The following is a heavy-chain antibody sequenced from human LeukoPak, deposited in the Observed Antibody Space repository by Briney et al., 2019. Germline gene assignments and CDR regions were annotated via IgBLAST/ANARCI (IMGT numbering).Heavy chain of an antibody. J-gene: IGHJ4*02. Sequence: GGSLRLSCVPSGFIFRNHWVRWVRQVPGKGLEWVASIMQDGSDTFYVDSVKGRFSVSRQNAKKPLYLQMNSVIAVHTGVTFCVRVIAAVPAKSDYFDDWGQGTLVTVSS. CDR1: GFIFRNHW. D-gene: IGHD6-13*01. CDR3: VRVIAAVPAKSDYFDD. V-gene: IGHV3-7*01. CDR2: IMQDGSDT.